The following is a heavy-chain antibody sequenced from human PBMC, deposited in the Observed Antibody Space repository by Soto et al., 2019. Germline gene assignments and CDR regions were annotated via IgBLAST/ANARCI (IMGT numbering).Heavy chain of an antibody. D-gene: IGHD4-4*01. J-gene: IGHJ4*02. CDR3: ARGSNHFDY. CDR2: INSDGNST. CDR1: GFTFSPFW. V-gene: IGHV3-74*01. Sequence: EVQLVESGGGLVQPGGSLRLSCAASGFTFSPFWMHWVRQVPGKGPVWVSRINSDGNSTSYADSVKGRFTISRDNAKNTLDLKMNGLRAEDTAVYYSARGSNHFDYWGQGTLVTVSS.